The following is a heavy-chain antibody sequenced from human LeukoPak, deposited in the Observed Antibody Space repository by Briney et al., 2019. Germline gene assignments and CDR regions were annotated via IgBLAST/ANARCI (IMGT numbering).Heavy chain of an antibody. CDR1: GFIFSNYA. V-gene: IGHV3-64*02. CDR3: ARARSGAFDY. J-gene: IGHJ4*02. D-gene: IGHD6-19*01. Sequence: GGSLRLSCAASGFIFSNYAMYWVRQAPGKGLESVAAISTKGGSTSYADSVKGRMTISRDDSKNTLFLQMCSLTTDDMGLYFCARARSGAFDYWGQGTLVTVSS. CDR2: ISTKGGST.